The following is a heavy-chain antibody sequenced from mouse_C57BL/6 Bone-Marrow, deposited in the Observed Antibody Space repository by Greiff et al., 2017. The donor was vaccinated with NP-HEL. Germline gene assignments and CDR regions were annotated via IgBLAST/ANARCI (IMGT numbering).Heavy chain of an antibody. CDR3: ARENLFFDV. D-gene: IGHD1-1*01. Sequence: QVQLQQPGAELVRPGSSVKLSCKASGYTFTSYWMDWVKQRPGQGLEWIGNIYPSDSETHYNQKFKDKATLTVDKSSSTAYMQLSSLTSEDSAVYDCARENLFFDVWGTGTTVTVSS. CDR2: IYPSDSET. J-gene: IGHJ1*03. CDR1: GYTFTSYW. V-gene: IGHV1-61*01.